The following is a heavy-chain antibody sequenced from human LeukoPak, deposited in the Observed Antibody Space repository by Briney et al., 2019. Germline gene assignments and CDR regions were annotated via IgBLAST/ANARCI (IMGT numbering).Heavy chain of an antibody. CDR3: ATHGYSTQPSAFDI. J-gene: IGHJ3*02. CDR2: IYYSGST. CDR1: GGSISSYY. V-gene: IGHV4-59*01. Sequence: SETLSLTCTVSGGSISSYYWSWIRQPPGKGLEWIGYIYYSGSTNYNPSLKSRVTISVDTSKNQFSLKLSSVTAADTAVYYCATHGYSTQPSAFDIWGQGTMVTVSS. D-gene: IGHD6-13*01.